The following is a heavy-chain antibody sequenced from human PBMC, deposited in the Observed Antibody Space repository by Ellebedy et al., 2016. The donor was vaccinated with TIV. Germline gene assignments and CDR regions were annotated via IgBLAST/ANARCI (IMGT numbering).Heavy chain of an antibody. V-gene: IGHV3-30*04. CDR3: AKDMRRGYRAHFDY. J-gene: IGHJ4*02. Sequence: GESLKISXAASGFTFSSYAMHWVRQAPGKGLEWVAVISYDGSNKYYADSVKGRFTISRDNSKNTLYLQMNSLRAEDTAVYYCAKDMRRGYRAHFDYWGQGTLVTVSS. CDR2: ISYDGSNK. CDR1: GFTFSSYA. D-gene: IGHD5-18*01.